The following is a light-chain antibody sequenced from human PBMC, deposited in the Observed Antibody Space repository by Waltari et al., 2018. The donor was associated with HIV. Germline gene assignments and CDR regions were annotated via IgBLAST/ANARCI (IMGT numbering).Light chain of an antibody. CDR3: QVWDSSSDLYV. CDR1: NIGSDS. CDR2: DDG. Sequence: SYVLTQPPSVSVAPGQTAKITCGGKNIGSDSVQWYQQKPGQAPLLVVHDDGDRPSGIPERFSGSNSVNLATLSITRVEAGDEADYYCQVWDSSSDLYVFGTGTRVTVL. J-gene: IGLJ1*01. V-gene: IGLV3-21*02.